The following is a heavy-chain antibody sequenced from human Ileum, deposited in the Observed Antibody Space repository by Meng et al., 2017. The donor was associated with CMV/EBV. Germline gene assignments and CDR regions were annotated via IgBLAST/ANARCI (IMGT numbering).Heavy chain of an antibody. V-gene: IGHV4-59*01. J-gene: IGHJ5*02. CDR2: IYYSGST. CDR1: GGSISSYY. Sequence: CTVSGGSISSYYWSWIRQPPGKGLEWIGYIYYSGSTNYNPSLKSRVTISVDTSKNQFSLQLTSVTAADTAVYYCAREGTNRRWFDPWGRGTLVTVSS. CDR3: AREGTNRRWFDP.